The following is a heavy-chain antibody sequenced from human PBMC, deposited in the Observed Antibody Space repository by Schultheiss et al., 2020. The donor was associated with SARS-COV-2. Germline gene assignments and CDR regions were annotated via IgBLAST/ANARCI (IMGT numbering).Heavy chain of an antibody. CDR3: ARGVVVVPDAFDI. D-gene: IGHD2-2*01. J-gene: IGHJ3*02. CDR2: ISYDGSNK. Sequence: GGSLRLSCAASGFTFSSYAMHWVRQAPGKGLEWVAVISYDGSNKYYADSVKGRFTISRDNAKNSLYLQMNSLRAEDTAVYYCARGVVVVPDAFDIWGQGTMVTVSS. CDR1: GFTFSSYA. V-gene: IGHV3-30*04.